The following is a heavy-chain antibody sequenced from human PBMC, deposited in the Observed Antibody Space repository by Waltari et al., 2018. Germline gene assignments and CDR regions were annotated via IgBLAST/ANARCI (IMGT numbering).Heavy chain of an antibody. Sequence: QVQLVQSGAEVKKPGSSVKVSCKASGGTFSSYAISWVRQAPGQGLEWMGGIIPIFGTANYAQKFQGRVTITTDESTSTAYMELSSLRSEDTAVYYCARQASGGLSSFYYYYGMDVWGQGTTVTVSS. V-gene: IGHV1-69*05. CDR3: ARQASGGLSSFYYYYGMDV. CDR1: GGTFSSYA. J-gene: IGHJ6*02. D-gene: IGHD3-10*01. CDR2: IIPIFGTA.